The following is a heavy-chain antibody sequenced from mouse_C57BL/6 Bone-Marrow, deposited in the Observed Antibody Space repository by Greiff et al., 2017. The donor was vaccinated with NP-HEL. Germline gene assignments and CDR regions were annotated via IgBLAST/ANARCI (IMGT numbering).Heavy chain of an antibody. Sequence: EVQLQQSGPELVKPGASVKIPCKASGYTFTDYNMDWVKQSHGKSLEWIGDINPNNGGTIYNQKFKGKATLTVDKSSSTAYMELRSLTSEDTAVYYCARSYTTVVAYWYFDVWGTGTTVTVSS. J-gene: IGHJ1*03. CDR1: GYTFTDYN. D-gene: IGHD1-1*01. CDR2: INPNNGGT. V-gene: IGHV1-18*01. CDR3: ARSYTTVVAYWYFDV.